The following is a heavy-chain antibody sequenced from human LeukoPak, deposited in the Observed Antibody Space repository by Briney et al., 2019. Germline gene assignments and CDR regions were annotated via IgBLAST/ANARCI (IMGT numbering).Heavy chain of an antibody. J-gene: IGHJ4*02. CDR2: ISSRSSTE. D-gene: IGHD5-24*01. CDR3: ARDHNFAFDN. Sequence: PGESLRLSCAASGFTFSGYAMAWVRQVPGKGLEWISYISSRSSTEYFADSVKGRFTISADNAKNSLYLQMNSLRVEDTAVYYCARDHNFAFDNWGQGTLVTVSS. CDR1: GFTFSGYA. V-gene: IGHV3-48*04.